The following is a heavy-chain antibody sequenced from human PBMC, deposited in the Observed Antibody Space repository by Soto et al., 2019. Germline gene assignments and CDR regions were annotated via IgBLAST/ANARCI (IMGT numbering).Heavy chain of an antibody. CDR2: ISSSGSTI. Sequence: AGGSLRLSCAASGFTFSDYYMSWIRQAPGKGLEWVSYISSSGSTIYYADSVKGRFTISRDNAKNSLYLQMNSLRAEDTAVYYCAGVDTAMVIDAFDIWGQGTMVTVSS. CDR3: AGVDTAMVIDAFDI. J-gene: IGHJ3*02. CDR1: GFTFSDYY. D-gene: IGHD5-18*01. V-gene: IGHV3-11*01.